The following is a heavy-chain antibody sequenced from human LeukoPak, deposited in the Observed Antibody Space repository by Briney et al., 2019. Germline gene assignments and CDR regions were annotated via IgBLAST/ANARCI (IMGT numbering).Heavy chain of an antibody. J-gene: IGHJ4*02. CDR3: AKNPDYFDLYYFDD. Sequence: AGGSLRLSCAASGFTFSNYAMSWVRQAPGKGLEWVSAISGSGGSTHYADSVKGRFTISRDNSNNTLYLQMNSLRVEDTAVYYCAKNPDYFDLYYFDDWGQGTLVTVSS. V-gene: IGHV3-23*01. CDR2: ISGSGGST. D-gene: IGHD3-9*01. CDR1: GFTFSNYA.